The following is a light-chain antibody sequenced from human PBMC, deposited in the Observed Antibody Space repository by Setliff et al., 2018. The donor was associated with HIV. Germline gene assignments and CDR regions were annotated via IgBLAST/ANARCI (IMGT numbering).Light chain of an antibody. J-gene: IGLJ1*01. Sequence: QSVLTQPASLSGSPGQSITISCTGTSSDVGGYNCVSWYQQHPGKAPKLMIYDVSNRPSGVSNRFSGSKSGNTASLTISGLQAEDEADYYCCSYAGSSTYVFGTGTKVTV. CDR1: SSDVGGYNC. CDR3: CSYAGSSTYV. CDR2: DVS. V-gene: IGLV2-14*03.